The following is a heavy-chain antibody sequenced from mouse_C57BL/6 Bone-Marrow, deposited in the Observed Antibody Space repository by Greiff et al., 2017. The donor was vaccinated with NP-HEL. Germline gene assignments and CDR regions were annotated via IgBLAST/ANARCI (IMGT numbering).Heavy chain of an antibody. CDR1: GFTFSDYG. CDR2: ISNLAYSI. Sequence: EVQLVESGGGLVQPGGSLKLSCAASGFTFSDYGMAWVRQAPRKGPEWVAFISNLAYSIYYADTVTGRFTISRENAKNTLYLEMSSLRSEDTAMYYCARHGLLWYSPAYFDVWGTGTTVTVSS. J-gene: IGHJ1*03. V-gene: IGHV5-15*01. D-gene: IGHD2-1*01. CDR3: ARHGLLWYSPAYFDV.